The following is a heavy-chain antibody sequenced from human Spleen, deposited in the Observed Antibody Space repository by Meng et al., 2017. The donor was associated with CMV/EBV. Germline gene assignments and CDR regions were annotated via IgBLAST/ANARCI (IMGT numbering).Heavy chain of an antibody. V-gene: IGHV4-31*03. CDR2: IDNSGST. D-gene: IGHD4-11*01. Sequence: SETLSLTCNVSGGSIRSDDSYWTWIRQHPGKGLEWIGYIDNSGSTSYNPALKSRVTMSVDTSKSQFSLRLSSLTAADTAVYYCASDRMTTESTMRRYGMDVWGQGTTGHRLL. J-gene: IGHJ6*02. CDR3: ASDRMTTESTMRRYGMDV. CDR1: GGSIRSDDSY.